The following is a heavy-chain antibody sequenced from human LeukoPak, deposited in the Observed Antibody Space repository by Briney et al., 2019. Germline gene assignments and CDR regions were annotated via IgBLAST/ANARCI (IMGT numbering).Heavy chain of an antibody. D-gene: IGHD3-10*01. J-gene: IGHJ5*02. V-gene: IGHV4-4*09. CDR3: ARQVRGGSGSYSPNWFDP. CDR2: IYTSGST. Sequence: PSETLSLTCTVSGASISSYYWSWIRQPPGKGLEWIGYIYTSGSTNYNPSLKSRVTISVDTSKNQFSLKLSSVTAADTAVYYCARQVRGGSGSYSPNWFDPWGQGTLVTVSS. CDR1: GASISSYY.